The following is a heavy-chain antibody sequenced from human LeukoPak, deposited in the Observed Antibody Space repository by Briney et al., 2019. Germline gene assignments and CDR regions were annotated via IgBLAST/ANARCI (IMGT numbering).Heavy chain of an antibody. CDR1: GFTFSSYA. CDR2: IRYDGSNK. V-gene: IGHV3-30*02. Sequence: PGGSLRLSCAASGFTFSSYAMSWVRQAPGKGLEWVAFIRYDGSNKYYADSVKGRFTISRDNSKNTLYLQMNSLRAEDTAVYYCAKPTGTQYSSSAPGGYWGQGTLVTVSS. CDR3: AKPTGTQYSSSAPGGY. J-gene: IGHJ4*02. D-gene: IGHD6-6*01.